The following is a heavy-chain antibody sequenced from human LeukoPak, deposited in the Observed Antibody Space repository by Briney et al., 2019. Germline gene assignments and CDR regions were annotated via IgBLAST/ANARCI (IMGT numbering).Heavy chain of an antibody. CDR1: GGSISSYY. V-gene: IGHV4-59*01. CDR3: ARVETVLWFGELDHPMNWFDP. D-gene: IGHD3-10*01. J-gene: IGHJ5*02. CDR2: IYYSGST. Sequence: SETLSLTCTVSGGSISSYYWSWIRQPPGKGPEWIGYIYYSGSTNYNPSLKSRVTISVDTSKNQFSLKLSSVTAADTAVYYCARVETVLWFGELDHPMNWFDPWGQGTLVTVSS.